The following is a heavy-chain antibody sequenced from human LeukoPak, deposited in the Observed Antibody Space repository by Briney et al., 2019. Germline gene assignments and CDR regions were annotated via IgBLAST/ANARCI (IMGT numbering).Heavy chain of an antibody. J-gene: IGHJ4*02. D-gene: IGHD1-14*01. CDR3: AKDRNRELTAFDY. CDR1: GFTFNTYA. V-gene: IGHV3-30*02. CDR2: IRYDGTNK. Sequence: GGSLRLSCAASGFTFNTYAMHWVRQPPGKGLEWVAFIRYDGTNKYYADSVKGRFTISRDNSKNTLYLQMNSLRAEDTAVYYCAKDRNRELTAFDYWGQGTLVTVSS.